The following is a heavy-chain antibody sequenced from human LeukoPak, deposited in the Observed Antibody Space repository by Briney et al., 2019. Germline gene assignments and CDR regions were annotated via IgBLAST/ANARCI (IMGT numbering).Heavy chain of an antibody. V-gene: IGHV1-8*01. J-gene: IGHJ4*02. Sequence: ASVKVSCKASGYTFTSYDINWGRQAPGQGLEWMGWMNPNSGNTGYAQKFQGRVTMTSNHSISTAYMELSSLRSEDTALYYCARSEIVVGPAYWGQGTLVTVSS. CDR3: ARSEIVVGPAY. CDR2: MNPNSGNT. CDR1: GYTFTSYD. D-gene: IGHD2-15*01.